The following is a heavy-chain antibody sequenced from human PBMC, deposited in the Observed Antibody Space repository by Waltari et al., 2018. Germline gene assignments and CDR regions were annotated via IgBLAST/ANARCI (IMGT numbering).Heavy chain of an antibody. Sequence: VQLVESGGGLVKPGGSLRLSCAVSGFTFSISGMTWVRQTPLKGPEWVAFISSSSFDTYYADSVKGRFTISRDNAKNSLYLQMTSLRAEDTAIYYCARAYYDEGGYYFDYWGQGTLVTVSS. CDR2: ISSSSFDT. D-gene: IGHD3-22*01. V-gene: IGHV3-21*01. J-gene: IGHJ4*02. CDR1: GFTFSISG. CDR3: ARAYYDEGGYYFDY.